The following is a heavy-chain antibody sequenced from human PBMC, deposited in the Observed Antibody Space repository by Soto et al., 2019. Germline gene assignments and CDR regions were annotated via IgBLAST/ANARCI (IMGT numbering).Heavy chain of an antibody. CDR1: GGSISSGAYY. D-gene: IGHD1-26*01. V-gene: IGHV4-30-4*01. CDR3: ARDLVSLGSYFDY. J-gene: IGHJ4*02. CDR2: IYYSGST. Sequence: SETLSLTCTVSGGSISSGAYYWSWIRQPPGKGLEWIGYIYYSGSTYYNPSLKSRITISVDTSKNQFSLNLSSVTAADTAVYYCARDLVSLGSYFDYWGQGTLVTVSS.